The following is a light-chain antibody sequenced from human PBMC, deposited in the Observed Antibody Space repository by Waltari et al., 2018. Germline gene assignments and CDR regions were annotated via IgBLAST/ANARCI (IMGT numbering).Light chain of an antibody. CDR1: SSDVGGYND. CDR3: CSYRRGVTLL. CDR2: DVS. Sequence: QAALTQPPSVSKSLGQSVTISCTGTSSDVGGYNDVSWYQQYPGTAPRLLIYDVSKRPSGVSDRFSGSKSGNTASLTISGLQAEDEADYYCCSYRRGVTLLFGGGTRLTVL. V-gene: IGLV2-11*01. J-gene: IGLJ2*01.